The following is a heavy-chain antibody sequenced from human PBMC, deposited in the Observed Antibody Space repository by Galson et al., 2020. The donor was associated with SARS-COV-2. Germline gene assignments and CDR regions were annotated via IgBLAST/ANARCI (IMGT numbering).Heavy chain of an antibody. D-gene: IGHD5-12*01. Sequence: SETLSLTCTVSGGSISSGSYYWSWIRQPAGKGLEWIGRIYTSGSTNYNPSLKSRVTISVDTSKNQFSLKLSSVTAADTAVYYCARGYSGYDYDDYWGQGTLVTVSS. CDR3: ARGYSGYDYDDY. V-gene: IGHV4-61*02. CDR2: IYTSGST. J-gene: IGHJ4*02. CDR1: GGSISSGSYY.